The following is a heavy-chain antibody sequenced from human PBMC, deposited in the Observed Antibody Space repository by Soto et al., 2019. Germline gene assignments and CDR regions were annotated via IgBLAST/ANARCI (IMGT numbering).Heavy chain of an antibody. CDR3: AREGGFSSREFDS. CDR2: IHPSDSRT. D-gene: IGHD5-18*01. CDR1: GYTFTRDN. J-gene: IGHJ4*02. Sequence: ASVKVSCKAAGYTFTRDNIHWVRQAHGKGLEWMGVIHPSDSRTTFAQKFQGRVTMTRETSTNTVHMELSSLRSEDTAVYYCAREGGFSSREFDSWGQGXQVTVYS. V-gene: IGHV1-46*01.